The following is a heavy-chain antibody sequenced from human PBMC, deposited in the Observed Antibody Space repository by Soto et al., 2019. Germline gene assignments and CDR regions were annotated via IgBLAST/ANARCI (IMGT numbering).Heavy chain of an antibody. V-gene: IGHV3-72*01. CDR3: ARNLAYGGTYYFDS. J-gene: IGHJ4*02. D-gene: IGHD1-1*01. Sequence: GGSLRLSCAASGFTFSDHYMDWLRQAPGKGLEWLGRSRNKANSYTTQYAASVKGTFIISRDDSKNSLYLQTNSLKIEDTAVYFCARNLAYGGTYYFDSWGQGTLVTVSS. CDR2: SRNKANSYTT. CDR1: GFTFSDHY.